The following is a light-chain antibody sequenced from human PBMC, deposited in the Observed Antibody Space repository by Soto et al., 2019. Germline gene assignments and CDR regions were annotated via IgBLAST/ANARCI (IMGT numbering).Light chain of an antibody. J-gene: IGKJ1*01. Sequence: DIVLTQSPDSLXVXXGXXXXXXXXTXXSVLNTSNNKNYLAWYQKKPGQPPRLLFYWASTRESGVPDRFSASGSGTDFTLTISSLRAADVAVYYCHQYYNIPPATFGQGTKVDIK. CDR2: WAS. CDR3: HQYYNIPPAT. V-gene: IGKV4-1*01. CDR1: XSVLNTSNNKNY.